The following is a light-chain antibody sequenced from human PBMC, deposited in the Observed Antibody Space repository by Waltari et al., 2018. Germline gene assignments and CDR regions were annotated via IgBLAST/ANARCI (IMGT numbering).Light chain of an antibody. J-gene: IGLJ2*01. CDR3: SSYISSSTLEL. CDR2: AFS. CDR1: SSDVGGYNY. Sequence: QSALTQAASVSGSPGQSITISCTGSSSDVGGYNYVSWYQQHPGKPPKLIIYAFSNRPSGVSNRFSGSKSGNTASLTISGLQAEDEADYYCSSYISSSTLELFGGGTSPTVL. V-gene: IGLV2-14*01.